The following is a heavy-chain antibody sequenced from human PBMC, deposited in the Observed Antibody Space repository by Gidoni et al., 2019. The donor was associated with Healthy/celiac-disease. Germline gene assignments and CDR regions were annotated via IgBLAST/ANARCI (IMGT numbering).Heavy chain of an antibody. V-gene: IGHV3-30*04. CDR2: ISYDGSNK. J-gene: IGHJ6*02. D-gene: IGHD3-10*01. CDR1: GFHCSSYA. CDR3: ARDLWFGDLTVTVYYYYGMDV. Sequence: QVQLVESGGGVVHHGRSLRLSCSASGFHCSSYAMHWVRQAPVKGLEWVAVISYDGSNKYYADSVKGRFTISSDKSKNTLYLQMNSLRAEETAVYYCARDLWFGDLTVTVYYYYGMDVWGQGTTVTVSS.